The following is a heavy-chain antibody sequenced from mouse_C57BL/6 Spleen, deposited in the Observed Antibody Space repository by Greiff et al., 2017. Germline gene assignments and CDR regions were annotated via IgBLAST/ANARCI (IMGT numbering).Heavy chain of an antibody. CDR2: IYPGDGDT. J-gene: IGHJ4*01. CDR1: GYAFSSYW. V-gene: IGHV1-80*01. D-gene: IGHD2-4*01. Sequence: QVQLKESGAELVKPGASVKISCKASGYAFSSYWMNWVKQRPGKGLEWIGQIYPGDGDTNYNGKFKGKATLTADKSSSIAYMQLSSLTSEDSAVYFCASHYDYDDAMDYWGQGTSVTVSS. CDR3: ASHYDYDDAMDY.